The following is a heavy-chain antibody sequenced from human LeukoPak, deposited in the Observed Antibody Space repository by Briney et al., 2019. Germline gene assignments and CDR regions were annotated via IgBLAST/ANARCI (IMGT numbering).Heavy chain of an antibody. CDR1: GFPFSNAW. V-gene: IGHV3-15*01. CDR2: IKTKTDGGTT. Sequence: PGGSLRLSCVASGFPFSNAWMSWVRQAPGKGLEWVGHIKTKTDGGTTDYAAPMKGRFTISRDDSNNTVYLQMNSLKTEDTAVYYCTTTPLSGDYWGQGTLVTVSS. CDR3: TTTPLSGDY. D-gene: IGHD2-15*01. J-gene: IGHJ4*02.